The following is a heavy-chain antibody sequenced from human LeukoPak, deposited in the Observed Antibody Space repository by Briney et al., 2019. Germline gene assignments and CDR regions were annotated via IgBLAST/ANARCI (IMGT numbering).Heavy chain of an antibody. CDR1: GGTFSSYA. CDR2: ISPIFGTA. D-gene: IGHD6-13*01. Sequence: ASVKVSCKASGGTFSSYAISWVRQAPGQGLEWMGGISPIFGTANYAQKFQGRVTITTDESTSTAYMELSSLRSEDTAVYYCASRPMEGGIAASPFDYWGQGTLVTVSS. J-gene: IGHJ4*02. CDR3: ASRPMEGGIAASPFDY. V-gene: IGHV1-69*05.